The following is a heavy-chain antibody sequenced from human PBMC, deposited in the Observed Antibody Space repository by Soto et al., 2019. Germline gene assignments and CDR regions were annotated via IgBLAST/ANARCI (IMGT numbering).Heavy chain of an antibody. J-gene: IGHJ6*02. D-gene: IGHD4-4*01. V-gene: IGHV1-46*01. CDR2: ISPSGGST. CDR3: AVAVYYYYGMDV. CDR1: GYTFTSYY. Sequence: ASVKVSCKASGYTFTSYYMHWVRQAPGQGLEWMGIISPSGGSTSYAQKFQGRVTMTRDTSTSTVYMELSSLRSEDTAVYYCAVAVYYYYGMDVWGQGTTVTVSS.